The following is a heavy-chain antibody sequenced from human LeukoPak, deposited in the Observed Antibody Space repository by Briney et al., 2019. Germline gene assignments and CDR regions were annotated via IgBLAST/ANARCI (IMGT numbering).Heavy chain of an antibody. CDR3: AGDQLPSRGYSYGYSYYYYGMDV. CDR1: GFTFSNFG. D-gene: IGHD5-18*01. CDR2: IWYDGSSK. Sequence: GGSLRLSCAASGFTFSNFGMYWVRQAPGKGLEWVAVIWYDGSSKFYADSVKGRFTISRDNSKNTLYLQMDSLRAEDTAVYYCAGDQLPSRGYSYGYSYYYYGMDVWGQGTTVTVSS. J-gene: IGHJ6*02. V-gene: IGHV3-33*01.